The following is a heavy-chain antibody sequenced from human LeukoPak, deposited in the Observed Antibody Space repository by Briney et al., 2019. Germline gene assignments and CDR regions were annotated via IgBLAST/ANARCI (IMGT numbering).Heavy chain of an antibody. D-gene: IGHD6-13*01. J-gene: IGHJ5*02. CDR1: VYTFTGYY. CDR2: INPDSGGT. Sequence: ASVKVSCKASVYTFTGYYMHWVRQAPGQGLEWMGWINPDSGGTIYGQKFQGRVTMTRDTSISTAYMELSRLTSDDTAVYYCARGQFSSSWSDSWFDPWGQGTLVTVSS. CDR3: ARGQFSSSWSDSWFDP. V-gene: IGHV1-2*02.